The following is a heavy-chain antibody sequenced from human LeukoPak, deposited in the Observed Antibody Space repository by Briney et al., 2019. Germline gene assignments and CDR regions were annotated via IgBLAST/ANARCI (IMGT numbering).Heavy chain of an antibody. CDR3: ARDPSLRYFDWFNSGLDY. CDR1: GYTFTSYG. Sequence: ASVKVSCKASGYTFTSYGISWVRQAPGQGLEWMGWISAYNGNTNYAQKLQGRVTMTTDTPTSTAYMELRSLRSDDTAVYYCARDPSLRYFDWFNSGLDYWGQGTLVTVSS. J-gene: IGHJ4*02. V-gene: IGHV1-18*04. D-gene: IGHD3-9*01. CDR2: ISAYNGNT.